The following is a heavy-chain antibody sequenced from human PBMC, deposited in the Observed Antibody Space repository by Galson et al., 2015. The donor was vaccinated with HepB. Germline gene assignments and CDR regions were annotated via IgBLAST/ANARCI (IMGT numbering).Heavy chain of an antibody. V-gene: IGHV1-46*02. CDR1: GYTFNNYY. CDR3: ARGICTTGTTCCFDP. CDR2: INPSGGST. J-gene: IGHJ5*02. Sequence: SVKVSCKASGYTFNNYYMHWVRQAPGEGLEWMGIINPSGGSTSYAQKFQGRVTMTRDTSTSTIYMELSSLRSEDTAVYYCARGICTTGTTCCFDPWGQGTLVTVSS. D-gene: IGHD1-1*01.